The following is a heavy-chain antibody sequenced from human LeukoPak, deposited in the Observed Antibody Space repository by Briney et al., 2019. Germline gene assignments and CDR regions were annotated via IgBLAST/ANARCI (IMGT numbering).Heavy chain of an antibody. CDR3: TSFYYYGSGSYYNVYGAFDI. D-gene: IGHD3-10*01. J-gene: IGHJ3*02. CDR1: GFTFSSYS. CDR2: IRSKAYGGTT. Sequence: GGSLRLSCAASGFTFSSYSMNWVRQAPGKGLEWVGFIRSKAYGGTTEYAASVKGRFTISRDDSKSIAYLQMNGLKTEDTAVYYCTSFYYYGSGSYYNVYGAFDIWGQGTMVTVSS. V-gene: IGHV3-49*04.